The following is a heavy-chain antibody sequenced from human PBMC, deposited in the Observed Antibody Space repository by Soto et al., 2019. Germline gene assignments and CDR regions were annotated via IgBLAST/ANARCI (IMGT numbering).Heavy chain of an antibody. J-gene: IGHJ6*02. D-gene: IGHD2-15*01. Sequence: SVKVSCKASGSGFISSGIQWVRQAHGQRLEWIGWIVVASGQTNYAQNFRGRVAITRDTSTAAAYIELTGLTSEDTAVYFCSADRPDIGVGWWVWGQGTTVTVS. V-gene: IGHV1-58*02. CDR2: IVVASGQT. CDR3: SADRPDIGVGWWV. CDR1: GSGFISSG.